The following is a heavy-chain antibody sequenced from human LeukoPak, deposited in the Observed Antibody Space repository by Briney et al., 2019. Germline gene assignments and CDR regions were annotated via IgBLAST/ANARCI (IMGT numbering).Heavy chain of an antibody. D-gene: IGHD3-22*01. V-gene: IGHV4-61*02. CDR3: ASGYNYDSSGYLD. CDR1: GGSISSGSYY. CDR2: IYTSGST. Sequence: TSETLSLTCTVSGGSISSGSYYWSWIGQPAGKGLEWIGRIYTSGSTNYNPSLKSRVTISVDTSKNQFSLKLSSVTAADTAVYYCASGYNYDSSGYLDWGQGTLVTVSS. J-gene: IGHJ4*02.